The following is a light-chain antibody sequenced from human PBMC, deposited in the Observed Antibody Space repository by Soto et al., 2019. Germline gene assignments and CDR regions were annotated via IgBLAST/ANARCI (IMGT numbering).Light chain of an antibody. CDR1: QSVNSW. J-gene: IGKJ2*01. V-gene: IGKV1-5*03. CDR3: QQYESYPYT. Sequence: DIRMTQSASTLSASVGDRVTITCRASQSVNSWLAWYHQKPGKAPKLLIYKASSLESGVPSRFSGSRSGTEFTLTISSLQPDDFATYYCQQYESYPYTFGQGTKLEIK. CDR2: KAS.